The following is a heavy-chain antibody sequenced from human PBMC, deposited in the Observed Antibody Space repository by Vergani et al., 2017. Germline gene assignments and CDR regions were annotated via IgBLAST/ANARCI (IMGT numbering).Heavy chain of an antibody. CDR1: GGSISSSNW. D-gene: IGHD6-13*01. J-gene: IGHJ4*02. V-gene: IGHV4-4*03. CDR2: IFHTGGT. Sequence: QVQLPESGPGLVKPPGTLSLTCVVSGGSISSSNWWSWVRQAPGKGLEWIGEIFHTGGTNYNPSLKSRVTMSVDKSKNQFSLEVTSVTATDTAVYYCARGSRAEGGSGPDKWGQGTLVTVSS. CDR3: ARGSRAEGGSGPDK.